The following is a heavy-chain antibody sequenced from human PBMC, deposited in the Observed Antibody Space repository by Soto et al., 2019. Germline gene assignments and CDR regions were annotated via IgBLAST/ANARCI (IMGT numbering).Heavy chain of an antibody. V-gene: IGHV1-69*13. D-gene: IGHD2-15*01. CDR3: ARLGYCSGGSCYRFSH. CDR2: IIPIFGTA. CDR1: GGRFSSYA. J-gene: IGHJ4*02. Sequence: SVKVSCKASGGRFSSYAISWVRQAPGQGLEWMGGIIPIFGTANDAQKFQGRVTITADESTSTAYMELSSVTAADTAVYYCARLGYCSGGSCYRFSHWGQGTLVTVSS.